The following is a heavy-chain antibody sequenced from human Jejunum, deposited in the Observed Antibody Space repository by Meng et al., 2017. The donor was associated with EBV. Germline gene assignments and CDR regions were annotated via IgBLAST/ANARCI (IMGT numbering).Heavy chain of an antibody. CDR1: GFTFSSHT. Sequence: VEAVGCGGGLVQPGGALRLSCAAFGFTFSSHTMSWVRQAPGKGLEWVSAITGSGGSTYYTDSVKGRFTISRDNSKNTLYLQMNSLRAEDTAVYYCAKLTRAWGQGTLVTVSS. V-gene: IGHV3-23*04. J-gene: IGHJ5*02. CDR2: ITGSGGST. CDR3: AKLTRA.